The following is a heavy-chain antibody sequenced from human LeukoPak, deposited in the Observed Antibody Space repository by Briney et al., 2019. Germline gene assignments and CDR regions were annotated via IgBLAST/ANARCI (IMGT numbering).Heavy chain of an antibody. Sequence: SQTLSLTCTVSGGSISSGDFYWSWTRQPPGKGLEWIGYIYYSGSTYYNPSLRSRVTISVDTSKNQFSLKLSSVTAADTAVYYCARDQGGGDFDYWGQGTLVTVSS. V-gene: IGHV4-30-4*08. D-gene: IGHD1-26*01. J-gene: IGHJ4*02. CDR3: ARDQGGGDFDY. CDR1: GGSISSGDFY. CDR2: IYYSGST.